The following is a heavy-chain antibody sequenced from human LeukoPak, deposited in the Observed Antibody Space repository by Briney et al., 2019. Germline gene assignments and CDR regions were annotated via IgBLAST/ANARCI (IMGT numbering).Heavy chain of an antibody. J-gene: IGHJ4*02. CDR3: AKGNDFWSGYLGY. D-gene: IGHD3-3*01. V-gene: IGHV3-33*06. CDR1: GFTFSSYG. CDR2: IWYDGSNK. Sequence: GGSLRLSCAASGFTFSSYGMHWVRQAPGKGLEWVAVIWYDGSNKYYADSVKGRFTISRDNSKNTLYLQMNSLRAEDTAVYYCAKGNDFWSGYLGYWGQGTLVTVSS.